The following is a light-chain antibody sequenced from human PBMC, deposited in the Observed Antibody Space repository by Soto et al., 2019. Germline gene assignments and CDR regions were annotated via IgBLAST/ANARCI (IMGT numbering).Light chain of an antibody. CDR2: EVS. CDR3: SSYAGSNNLGV. Sequence: QSALTQPPSASGSPGQSVTISCTGTSSDVGGYNYVSWYQQHPGKAPKLMIYEVSKRPSGVPDRFSGSKSGNTASLTVSGLQAEDEAHYYCSSYAGSNNLGVFGGGTKVTVL. J-gene: IGLJ3*02. V-gene: IGLV2-8*01. CDR1: SSDVGGYNY.